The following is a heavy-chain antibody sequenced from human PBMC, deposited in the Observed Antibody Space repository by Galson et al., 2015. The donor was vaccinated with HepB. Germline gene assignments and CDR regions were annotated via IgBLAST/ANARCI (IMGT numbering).Heavy chain of an antibody. Sequence: TLSLTCSVSGDSISRGSYFWTWIRQQPGKGLEWIGFIYNTGSTYYNPSLQSRVTISVDTSKNHFSLNLTSVTAADTAVYYCVKKGIPEYFDHRGQGIL. V-gene: IGHV4-31*03. CDR3: VKKGIPEYFDH. D-gene: IGHD6-13*01. CDR1: GDSISRGSYF. J-gene: IGHJ4*02. CDR2: IYNTGST.